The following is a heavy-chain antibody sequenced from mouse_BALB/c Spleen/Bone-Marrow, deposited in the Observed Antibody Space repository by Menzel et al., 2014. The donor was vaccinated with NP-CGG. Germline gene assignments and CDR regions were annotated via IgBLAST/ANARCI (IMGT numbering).Heavy chain of an antibody. D-gene: IGHD1-1*01. Sequence: QVQLKESGAELVKPGASVKLSCKASGYTFTSYWMYWVKQRPGQGLEWIGEINPSNGRTNYNEKFKSKATLTVDKSSSTAYMQLSSLTSEDSAVYYCARTTTVVATYYFDYWGQGTTLTVSS. J-gene: IGHJ2*01. CDR3: ARTTTVVATYYFDY. CDR1: GYTFTSYW. V-gene: IGHV1S81*02. CDR2: INPSNGRT.